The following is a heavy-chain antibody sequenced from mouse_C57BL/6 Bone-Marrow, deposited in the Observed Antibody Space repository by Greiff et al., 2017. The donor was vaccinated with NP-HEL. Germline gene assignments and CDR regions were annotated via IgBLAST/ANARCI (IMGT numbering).Heavy chain of an antibody. CDR1: GYTFTSYW. J-gene: IGHJ2*01. Sequence: VQLQQPGAELVKPGASVKLSCKASGYTFTSYWMHWVKQRPGQGLEWIGMIYPNSGSTNYNEKFKSKATLTVDKSSSTAYMQLSSLTSEDSAVYYCARKLGRDYFDYWGQGTTLTVSS. D-gene: IGHD4-1*01. CDR2: IYPNSGST. V-gene: IGHV1-64*01. CDR3: ARKLGRDYFDY.